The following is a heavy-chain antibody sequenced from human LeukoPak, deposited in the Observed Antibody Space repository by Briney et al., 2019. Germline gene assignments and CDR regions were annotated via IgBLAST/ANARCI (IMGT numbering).Heavy chain of an antibody. CDR1: GGSISSYY. V-gene: IGHV4-59*12. Sequence: PSETLSLTCTVSGGSISSYYWSWIRQPPGKGLEWIGNIYYSGSTYYNPSLKSRVTISVDTSKNQFSPKLSSVTAADTAVYYCARDGSYYYGSGSDYWGQGTLVTVSS. D-gene: IGHD3-10*01. J-gene: IGHJ4*02. CDR2: IYYSGST. CDR3: ARDGSYYYGSGSDY.